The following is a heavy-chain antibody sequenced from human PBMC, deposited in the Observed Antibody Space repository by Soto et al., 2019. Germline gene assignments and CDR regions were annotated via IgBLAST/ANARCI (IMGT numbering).Heavy chain of an antibody. V-gene: IGHV4-31*03. CDR1: GGSISSDNYF. Sequence: QVQLQESGPGLVTPSQTLSLTCTVAGGSISSDNYFWSWFRQHPGKGLEWIGYIDYIGRAYYNPSLKSRVTTSVYSSKIQFSLRLSSVTVADTATYCCAREVKAAAESYAFDIWGPGTVVTVAS. CDR2: IDYIGRA. J-gene: IGHJ3*02. D-gene: IGHD6-13*01. CDR3: AREVKAAAESYAFDI.